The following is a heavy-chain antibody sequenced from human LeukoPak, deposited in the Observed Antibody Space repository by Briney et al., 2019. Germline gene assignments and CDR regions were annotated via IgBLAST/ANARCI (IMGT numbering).Heavy chain of an antibody. CDR2: IRYDGTTK. CDR3: AALHTGTFVDY. Sequence: HPGGSLRLSCAASGFRFSGYGMHWVRQVPGKGLEWLAFIRYDGTTKFYTDSVKGRLAISRDNSKNTLSLQMNSLRTGDTAVYYCAALHTGTFVDYWGQGTLVTVSS. V-gene: IGHV3-30*02. CDR1: GFRFSGYG. J-gene: IGHJ4*02. D-gene: IGHD4-17*01.